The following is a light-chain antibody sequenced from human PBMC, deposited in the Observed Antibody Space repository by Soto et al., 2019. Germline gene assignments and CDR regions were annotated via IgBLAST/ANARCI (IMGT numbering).Light chain of an antibody. CDR1: QSVSSR. V-gene: IGKV3-20*01. Sequence: EIVLTQSPGTLSLSPGERATLSCRASQSVSSRLAWYQQKPGQAPRLLIFDSSSRATGIPDRFSGSGSGTDFTLTISRLEPEDFAVYYCQQYGSTPLTFGGGTKVEIK. CDR2: DSS. J-gene: IGKJ4*01. CDR3: QQYGSTPLT.